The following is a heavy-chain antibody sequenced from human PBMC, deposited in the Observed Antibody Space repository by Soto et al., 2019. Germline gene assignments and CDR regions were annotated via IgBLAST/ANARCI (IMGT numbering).Heavy chain of an antibody. J-gene: IGHJ4*02. CDR2: IYWADDK. D-gene: IGHD3-3*01. CDR1: GFSLTTSGVG. CDR3: AHRVLRTVFGLVTTTAIFFDF. V-gene: IGHV2-5*02. Sequence: QITLNESGPTVVRPTETLTLTCRFSGFSLTTSGVGVGWIRQSPGKAPEWLALIYWADDKRYSASLKSRLTITKDTSKTQLVLTVSDLDPTDTATYYCAHRVLRTVFGLVTTTAIFFDFWGPGTPVAVSS.